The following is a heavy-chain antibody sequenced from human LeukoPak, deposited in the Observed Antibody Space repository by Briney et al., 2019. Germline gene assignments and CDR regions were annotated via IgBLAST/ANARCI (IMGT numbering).Heavy chain of an antibody. V-gene: IGHV4-34*01. CDR1: GGSFSGYY. J-gene: IGHJ4*02. Sequence: SETLSLTCAVYGGSFSGYYWSWIRQPPGKGLEWIGEINHSGSTNYNPSLKSRVTISVDTSKNQFSLKLSSVTAADTAVYYCARGVGTYYGFWSGYYYFDYWGQGTLVTVSS. D-gene: IGHD3-3*01. CDR3: ARGVGTYYGFWSGYYYFDY. CDR2: INHSGST.